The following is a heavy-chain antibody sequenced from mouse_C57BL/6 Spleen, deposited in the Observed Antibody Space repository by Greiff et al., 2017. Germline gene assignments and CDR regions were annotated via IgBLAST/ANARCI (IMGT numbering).Heavy chain of an antibody. V-gene: IGHV14-4*01. CDR2: IDPENGDT. CDR1: GFNIKDDY. D-gene: IGHD1-1*01. Sequence: EVQGVESGAELVRPGASVKLSCTASGFNIKDDYMHWVKQRPEQGLEWIGWIDPENGDTEYASKFQGKATITADTSSNTAYLQLSSLTSEDTAVYYCTTWGTVVERAWFAYWGQGTLVTVSA. J-gene: IGHJ3*01. CDR3: TTWGTVVERAWFAY.